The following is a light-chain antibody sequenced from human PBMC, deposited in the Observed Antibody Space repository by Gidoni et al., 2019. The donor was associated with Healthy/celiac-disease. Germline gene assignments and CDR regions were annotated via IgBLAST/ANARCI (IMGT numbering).Light chain of an antibody. CDR3: QQSYSTPPMT. J-gene: IGKJ1*01. CDR1: QSISSY. Sequence: DIQMTQSPSSLSASVGDRVTITCRASQSISSYLNWHQQKPGKAPKLLIYAASSLQSGVPSRSSGSGSGTDFTLTISSLQPEDFATYYCQQSYSTPPMTFGQGTKVEIK. V-gene: IGKV1-39*01. CDR2: AAS.